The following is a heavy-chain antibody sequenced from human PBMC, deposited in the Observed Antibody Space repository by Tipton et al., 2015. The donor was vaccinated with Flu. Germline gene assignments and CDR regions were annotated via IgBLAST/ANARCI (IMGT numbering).Heavy chain of an antibody. V-gene: IGHV4-39*07. D-gene: IGHD2/OR15-2a*01. CDR3: ARAIGFCDSNTCAEAYDI. CDR2: IYYSGTT. Sequence: TLSLTCTVSGGSISSSTYYWGWIRQPPGKGLEWVGNIYYSGTTYYNPSLQSRVTISADTSKNQSSLQLSSVTAADTAVYYCARAIGFCDSNTCAEAYDIWGQGTMVTVSP. CDR1: GGSISSSTYY. J-gene: IGHJ3*02.